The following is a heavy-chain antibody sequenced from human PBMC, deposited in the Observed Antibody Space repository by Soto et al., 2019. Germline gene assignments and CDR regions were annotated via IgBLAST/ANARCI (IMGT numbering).Heavy chain of an antibody. Sequence: QVQLVQSGAEVKKPGASVKVSCKASGYTFTSYDINWVRQATGQGLAWMGWMNPNSGNTGYAQKFQGRVTMTRSTSISTAYMELSSLRSEDTAVYYCARGGYYYDSSAYYRPFDYWGQGTLVTVSS. V-gene: IGHV1-8*01. CDR3: ARGGYYYDSSAYYRPFDY. D-gene: IGHD3-22*01. CDR2: MNPNSGNT. J-gene: IGHJ4*02. CDR1: GYTFTSYD.